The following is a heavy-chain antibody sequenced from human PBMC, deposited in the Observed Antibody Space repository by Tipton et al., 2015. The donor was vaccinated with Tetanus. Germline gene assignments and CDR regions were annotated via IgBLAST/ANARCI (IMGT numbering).Heavy chain of an antibody. CDR1: GGSISSGGYY. CDR2: IYYSGST. J-gene: IGHJ5*02. Sequence: TLSLTCTVSGGSISSGGYYWSWIRQHPGKGLEWIGYIYYSGSTYYNPSLKSRVTISVDTSKNQFSLKLSSVTAADTAVYYCARVCGDSVSWFAPWSPGSLVAVTS. V-gene: IGHV4-31*03. D-gene: IGHD3-10*01. CDR3: ARVCGDSVSWFAP.